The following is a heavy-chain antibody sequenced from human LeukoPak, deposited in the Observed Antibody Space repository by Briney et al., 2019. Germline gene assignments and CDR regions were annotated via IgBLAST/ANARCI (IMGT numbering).Heavy chain of an antibody. CDR3: AREDSGSYRGIDY. CDR2: ISSSSSYI. D-gene: IGHD1-26*01. CDR1: GFTFSSYS. J-gene: IGHJ4*02. V-gene: IGHV3-21*01. Sequence: GGSLRLSCAASGFTFSSYSMNWVRQAPGKGLEWVSSISSSSSYIYYADSVKGRFTISRDNAKNSLHLQMNSLRAEDTAVYYCAREDSGSYRGIDYWGQGTLVTVSS.